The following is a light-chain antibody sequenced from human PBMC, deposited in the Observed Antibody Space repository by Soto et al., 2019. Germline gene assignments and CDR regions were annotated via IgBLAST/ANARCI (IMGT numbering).Light chain of an antibody. CDR1: QSVSSN. CDR3: QQYNNWPWK. CDR2: GAS. V-gene: IGKV3-15*01. Sequence: EIVMTQSPATLSVSPVERATLSCRASQSVSSNLAWYQQKPGQAPRLLIYGASTRATGIPARFSGSGSGTEFTLTISSLQSEDFAVYYCQQYNNWPWKFGQGTKVDIK. J-gene: IGKJ1*01.